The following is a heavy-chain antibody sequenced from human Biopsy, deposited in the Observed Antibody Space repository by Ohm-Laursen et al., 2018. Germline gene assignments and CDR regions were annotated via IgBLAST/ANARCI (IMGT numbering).Heavy chain of an antibody. CDR3: ARGGFGLDGYNSP. Sequence: TLSLTCIVSGGPLNSYYWSWIRQPPGKGLEWIGYIYYSGIAANYNPSLKGRVTISVGTSKHQFSLRLTSATAADTAVYYCARGGFGLDGYNSPWGRGTLVIVSS. V-gene: IGHV4-59*01. CDR1: GGPLNSYY. CDR2: IYYSGIA. D-gene: IGHD5-24*01. J-gene: IGHJ5*02.